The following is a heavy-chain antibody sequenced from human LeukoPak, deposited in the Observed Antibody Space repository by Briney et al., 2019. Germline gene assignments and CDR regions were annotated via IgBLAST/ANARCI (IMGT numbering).Heavy chain of an antibody. Sequence: GGSLRLSCAASGFTFTNAWMTWVRQAPGKGLEWVGRIKSKGDSETTDYAAPVKGRFSMSRDDSKAAMYLQMYSLEAEDTAVYYCTTDLGLTMIRGVVYWGQGALVTVSS. CDR3: TTDLGLTMIRGVVY. J-gene: IGHJ4*02. V-gene: IGHV3-15*01. D-gene: IGHD3-10*01. CDR2: IKSKGDSETT. CDR1: GFTFTNAW.